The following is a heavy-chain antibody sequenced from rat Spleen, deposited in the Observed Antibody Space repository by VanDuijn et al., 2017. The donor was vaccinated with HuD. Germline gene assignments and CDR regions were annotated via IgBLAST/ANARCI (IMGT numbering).Heavy chain of an antibody. CDR1: GFTFSNYD. CDR3: TTSTYDWFVY. D-gene: IGHD2-1*01. CDR2: ISPSGGST. V-gene: IGHV5-19*01. J-gene: IGHJ3*01. Sequence: EVQLVESGGGLVQPGRSLKLSCAASGFTFSNYDVAWVRQAPTKGLEWVASISPSGGSTYYRDSVKGRFTLSRDNAKSTLYLQMDGLRSEDTATYYCTTSTYDWFVYWGQGTLVTVSS.